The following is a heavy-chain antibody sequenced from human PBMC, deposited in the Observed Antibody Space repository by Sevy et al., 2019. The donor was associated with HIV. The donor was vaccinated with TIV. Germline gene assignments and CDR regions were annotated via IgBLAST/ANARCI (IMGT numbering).Heavy chain of an antibody. CDR1: GGSISSSSYY. D-gene: IGHD6-19*01. J-gene: IGHJ5*02. V-gene: IGHV4-39*01. CDR3: ARQGGIAVAGQGGWVDP. Sequence: SETLSLTCTVSGGSISSSSYYWGWIRQPPGKGLEWIGSIYYSGSTYYNPSLKSRVTISVDTSKNQFSLKLSPVTAADTAVYYCARQGGIAVAGQGGWVDPWGQGTLVTVSS. CDR2: IYYSGST.